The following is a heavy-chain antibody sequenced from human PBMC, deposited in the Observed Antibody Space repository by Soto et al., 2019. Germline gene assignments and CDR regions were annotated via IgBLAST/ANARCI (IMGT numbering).Heavy chain of an antibody. Sequence: AGGSLRLSCAASGFTFSDYAMSWVRQAPGKGLEWVSAISASGGTTYYADSVRGRFTISRDNSKNTLYLQMNSLRAEDTVVYYCAKDRKSGSGWYWDYWGQGTLVTVSS. CDR2: ISASGGTT. CDR3: AKDRKSGSGWYWDY. V-gene: IGHV3-23*01. CDR1: GFTFSDYA. D-gene: IGHD6-19*01. J-gene: IGHJ4*02.